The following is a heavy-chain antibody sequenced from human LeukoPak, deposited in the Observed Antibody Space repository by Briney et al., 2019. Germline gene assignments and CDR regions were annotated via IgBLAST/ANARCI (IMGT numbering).Heavy chain of an antibody. CDR3: ARDIGYHTFDY. D-gene: IGHD5-12*01. CDR1: GFIFDTYG. J-gene: IGHJ4*02. V-gene: IGHV3-33*01. CDR2: IWYDGGKK. Sequence: GRSLRLSCAASGFIFDTYGMHWVRQAPGKGLEWVAVIWYDGGKKYYADSVKGRFTISRDNPKNSLYLQMNSLRAEDTAVYYCARDIGYHTFDYWGQGGLVTVSS.